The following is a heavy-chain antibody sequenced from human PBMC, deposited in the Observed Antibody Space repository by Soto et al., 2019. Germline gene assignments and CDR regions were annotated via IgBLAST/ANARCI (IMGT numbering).Heavy chain of an antibody. V-gene: IGHV1-69*08. CDR3: ARDLDSGYDWIVRY. D-gene: IGHD5-12*01. CDR1: GGTFSRYT. J-gene: IGHJ4*02. Sequence: QVQLVQSGAEVKKPGSSVKVSCEASGGTFSRYTISWVRQAPGQGLEWMGRIVPLVDITNYAQKFQGRVTITTNKSASTVYMELRGLRSEDTAIYYCARDLDSGYDWIVRYWGQGTLVTVSS. CDR2: IVPLVDIT.